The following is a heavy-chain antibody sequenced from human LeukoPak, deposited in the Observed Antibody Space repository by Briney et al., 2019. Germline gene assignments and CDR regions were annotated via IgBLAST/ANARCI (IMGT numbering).Heavy chain of an antibody. CDR3: ARGGTGYSGYLYYYDSSGYYYFDY. Sequence: QAGGSLRLSCAASGFTFSSYGMSWVRQAPGKGLEWVSAISGRGDNTYYADSVRGRFTISRDNSKSTLYLQMNSLRAEDTAVYYCARGGTGYSGYLYYYDSSGYYYFDYWGQGTLVTVSS. V-gene: IGHV3-23*01. D-gene: IGHD3-22*01. CDR2: ISGRGDNT. CDR1: GFTFSSYG. J-gene: IGHJ4*02.